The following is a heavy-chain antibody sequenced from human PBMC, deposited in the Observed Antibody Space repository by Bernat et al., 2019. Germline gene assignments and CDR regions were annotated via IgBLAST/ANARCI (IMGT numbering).Heavy chain of an antibody. D-gene: IGHD3-10*01. CDR1: GFTFSSYW. CDR3: AKDLADYYGSGSYYNGCDY. CDR2: ISGSGGST. Sequence: EVQLVESGGGLVQPGGSLRLSCAASGFTFSSYWMSWVRQAPGKGLEWVSAISGSGGSTYYADSVKGRFTISRDNSKNTLYLQMNSLRAEDTAVYYCAKDLADYYGSGSYYNGCDYWGQGTLVTVSS. V-gene: IGHV3-23*04. J-gene: IGHJ4*02.